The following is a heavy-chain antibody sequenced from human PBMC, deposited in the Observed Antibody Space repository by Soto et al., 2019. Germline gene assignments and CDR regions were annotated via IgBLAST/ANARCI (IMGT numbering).Heavy chain of an antibody. CDR2: IHPGIGNT. V-gene: IGHV1-46*01. D-gene: IGHD6-19*01. J-gene: IGHJ6*02. Sequence: QVQLVQSGAEVKKPGASVKISCSPSENTFTKYYVHWVRQAPGQGLEWMGVIHPGIGNTNFAPRFQDRVTMTRDTSTGTVYMDLSSLRSDDTAVYYCATDNSGWSLYGLDVWGQGTTVTVSS. CDR3: ATDNSGWSLYGLDV. CDR1: ENTFTKYY.